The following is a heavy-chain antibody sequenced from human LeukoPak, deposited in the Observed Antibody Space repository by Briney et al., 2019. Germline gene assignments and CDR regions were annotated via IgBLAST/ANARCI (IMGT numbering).Heavy chain of an antibody. CDR1: GGSISSSSYY. D-gene: IGHD3-22*01. V-gene: IGHV4-39*07. J-gene: IGHJ6*03. CDR2: IYTSGST. CDR3: AREYYYDSSGYYYYYYMDV. Sequence: PSETLSLTCTVSGGSISSSSYYWGWIRQPPGKGLEWIGRIYTSGSTNYNPSLKSRVTMSVDTSKNQFSLKLSSVTAADTAVYYCAREYYYDSSGYYYYYYMDVWGKGTTVTFSS.